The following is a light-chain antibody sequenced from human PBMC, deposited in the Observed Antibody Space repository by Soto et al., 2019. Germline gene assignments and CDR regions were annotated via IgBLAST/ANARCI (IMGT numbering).Light chain of an antibody. CDR1: SSDVGGYNY. Sequence: QSALTQPASVSGSPGQSITLSCTGTSSDVGGYNYVSWYQHHPGKAPKLMIYDVTNRPSGVSNRFSGSKSGNTASLTISGLQAEDEADYCTSYTTSSPYLVFGGGTKLTVL. CDR2: DVT. V-gene: IGLV2-14*03. CDR3: TSYTTSSPYLV. J-gene: IGLJ3*02.